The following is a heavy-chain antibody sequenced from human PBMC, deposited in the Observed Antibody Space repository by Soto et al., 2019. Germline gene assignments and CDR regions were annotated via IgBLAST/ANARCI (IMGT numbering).Heavy chain of an antibody. CDR3: ARDLGWFDP. J-gene: IGHJ5*02. V-gene: IGHV4-38-2*02. CDR2: IHHSGST. CDR1: GYSISGGYF. Sequence: PSETLSLTCAVSGYSISGGYFWGWIRQPPGKGQEWIGSIHHSGSTNYNPSLKSRVTISVDKSKNQFSLKLSSVTAADTAVYYCARDLGWFDPWGQGTLVTVSS.